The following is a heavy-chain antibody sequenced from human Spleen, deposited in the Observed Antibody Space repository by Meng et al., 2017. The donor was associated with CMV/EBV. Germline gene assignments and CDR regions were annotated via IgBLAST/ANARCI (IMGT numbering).Heavy chain of an antibody. CDR2: IDTYGTVT. V-gene: IGHV3-74*03. CDR3: VRDLVGNRDS. D-gene: IGHD1-14*01. Sequence: VHLGEAGGCLVRPGGSLTLSCADSGFTFSDYWMHWVRQAPGEGPVWVSRIDTYGTVTSYAESVRGRFTISRDNSKKTLYLQMNDLRAGDSGVYYCVRDLVGNRDSWGHGTLVTVSS. CDR1: GFTFSDYW. J-gene: IGHJ5*01.